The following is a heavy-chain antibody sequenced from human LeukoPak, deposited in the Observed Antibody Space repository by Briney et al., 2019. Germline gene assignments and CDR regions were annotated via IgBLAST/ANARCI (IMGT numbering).Heavy chain of an antibody. V-gene: IGHV3-30*18. CDR2: ISYDGSNK. J-gene: IGHJ3*02. Sequence: GRSLRLSCAASGFTFSSYGMHWVRQAPGKGLEWVAVISYDGSNKYYADSVKGRFTISRDNSKNTLYLQMDSLRAEDTAVYYCAKDSPYYYDSSGYSPGAFDIWGQGTMVTVSS. CDR3: AKDSPYYYDSSGYSPGAFDI. CDR1: GFTFSSYG. D-gene: IGHD3-22*01.